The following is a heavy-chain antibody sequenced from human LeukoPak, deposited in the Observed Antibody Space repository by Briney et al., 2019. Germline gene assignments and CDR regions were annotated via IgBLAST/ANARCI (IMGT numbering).Heavy chain of an antibody. D-gene: IGHD1-1*01. CDR3: ASGRSGTDAFDI. CDR1: GGSISYYY. V-gene: IGHV4-59*01. J-gene: IGHJ3*02. CDR2: IYYSGST. Sequence: PSETLSLTCTVSGGSISYYYWSWIRQPPGKGLEWNGYIYYSGSTNYNPSLKSRVTISVDTSKNQFSLKLSSVTAADTAVYYCASGRSGTDAFDIWGQGTMVTVSS.